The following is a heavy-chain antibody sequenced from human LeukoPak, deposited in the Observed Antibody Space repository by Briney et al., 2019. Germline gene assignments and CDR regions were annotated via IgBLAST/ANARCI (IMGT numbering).Heavy chain of an antibody. CDR3: AKVYGSGSYYFWFDP. V-gene: IGHV1-69*06. D-gene: IGHD3-10*01. Sequence: GASVKVSCKASGGTFSSYAISWVRQAPGQGLGWMGGIIPIFGTANYAQKFQGRVTITADKSTSTAYMELSSLRSEDTAVYYCAKVYGSGSYYFWFDPWGQGTLVTVSS. CDR2: IIPIFGTA. CDR1: GGTFSSYA. J-gene: IGHJ5*02.